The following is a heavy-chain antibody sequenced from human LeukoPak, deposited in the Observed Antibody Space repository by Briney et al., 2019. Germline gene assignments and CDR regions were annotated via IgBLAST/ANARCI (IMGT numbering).Heavy chain of an antibody. D-gene: IGHD5-18*01. CDR1: GFTFSSCS. J-gene: IGHJ4*02. CDR2: TSSSSSDI. Sequence: PGGTLRLSCAASGFTFSSCSMNWVRQPPGKGLDWVSSTSSSSSDIYYADSVKGQFTISRDNAKNSLYLQMNSLRAEDTAVYYCARPGRNSYGRIDYWGQGTLVTVSS. V-gene: IGHV3-21*01. CDR3: ARPGRNSYGRIDY.